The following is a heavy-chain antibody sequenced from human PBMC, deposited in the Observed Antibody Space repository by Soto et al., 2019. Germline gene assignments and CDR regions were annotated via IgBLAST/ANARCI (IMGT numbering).Heavy chain of an antibody. CDR2: ISGSGDYT. V-gene: IGHV3-23*01. Sequence: EVQLLESGGGLVQPGESLRLSCAASGFTFSSYAMTWVRQAPGKGLELVSSISGSGDYTYLADSVKGRFTISRDNSKDTLYLQMSSLRVEDTAIYYCAKDSRIHPQGGFDPWGQGTLVTVSS. CDR1: GFTFSSYA. CDR3: AKDSRIHPQGGFDP. J-gene: IGHJ5*02.